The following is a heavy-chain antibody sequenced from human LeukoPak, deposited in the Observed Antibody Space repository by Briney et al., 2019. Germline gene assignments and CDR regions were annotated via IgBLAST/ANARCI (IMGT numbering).Heavy chain of an antibody. Sequence: GGSLRLSCAASGFTFSGFYMTWIRQAPGRGLEWLSYISTTGSDISYADSVKGRFTVSRDNVKNSPYLQMNSLTAEDTAVYYCAKTARTLDYWGQGTLVTVSS. V-gene: IGHV3-11*01. CDR1: GFTFSGFY. J-gene: IGHJ4*02. CDR3: AKTARTLDY. D-gene: IGHD1/OR15-1a*01. CDR2: ISTTGSDI.